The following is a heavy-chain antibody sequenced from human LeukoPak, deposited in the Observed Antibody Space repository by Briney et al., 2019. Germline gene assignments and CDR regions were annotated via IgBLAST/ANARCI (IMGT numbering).Heavy chain of an antibody. V-gene: IGHV4-34*01. Sequence: SETLSLTCAVYGVSFSGYYWSWVRQPPGKGLEWIGEVSHSGSTNYNPSLKSRVTISVDTSKNQFSLRLSSVTAADTAVYYCARGPHTAAAGTAPYYFDYWGQGTLVTVSS. D-gene: IGHD6-13*01. CDR1: GVSFSGYY. J-gene: IGHJ4*02. CDR3: ARGPHTAAAGTAPYYFDY. CDR2: VSHSGST.